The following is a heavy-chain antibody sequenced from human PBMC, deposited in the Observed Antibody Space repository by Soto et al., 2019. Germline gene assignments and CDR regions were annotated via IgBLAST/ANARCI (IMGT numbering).Heavy chain of an antibody. V-gene: IGHV1-2*04. J-gene: IGHJ5*02. CDR1: GYTFTGYY. Sequence: ASVKVSCKASGYTFTGYYMHWVRQAPGQGLEWMGWINPNSGGTNYAQKFQGWVTMTRDTSISTAYMELSRLRSDDTAVYYCARGLGYCSGGSCYNWFDPWGQGTLVTVSS. D-gene: IGHD2-15*01. CDR2: INPNSGGT. CDR3: ARGLGYCSGGSCYNWFDP.